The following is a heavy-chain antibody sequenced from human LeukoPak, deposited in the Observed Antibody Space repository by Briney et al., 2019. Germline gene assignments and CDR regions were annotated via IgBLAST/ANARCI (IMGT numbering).Heavy chain of an antibody. CDR3: AREDGGFFDY. J-gene: IGHJ4*02. V-gene: IGHV3-69-1*01. Sequence: PGGSLRLSCATSGFYFADYAMHWVRQAPGKGLEWVSYISSSSTIYYADSVKGRFTISRDNAKNSLYLQMNSLRAEDTAVYYCAREDGGFFDYWGQGTLVTVSS. D-gene: IGHD3-16*01. CDR2: ISSSSTI. CDR1: GFYFADYA.